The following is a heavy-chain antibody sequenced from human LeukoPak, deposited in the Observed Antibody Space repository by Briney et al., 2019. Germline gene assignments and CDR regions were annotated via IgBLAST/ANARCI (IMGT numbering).Heavy chain of an antibody. CDR3: ARLAYCGGDCFSGLNPFDY. Sequence: GGSLRLSCAASGFTFSSYWMSWVRQAPGQGLEWVANVKQDGSEKYYVDSVKGRFTISRDNAKNSLYLQMNSLRAEDTAVYYWARLAYCGGDCFSGLNPFDYWGQGALVTVSS. CDR2: VKQDGSEK. CDR1: GFTFSSYW. J-gene: IGHJ4*02. V-gene: IGHV3-7*01. D-gene: IGHD2-21*01.